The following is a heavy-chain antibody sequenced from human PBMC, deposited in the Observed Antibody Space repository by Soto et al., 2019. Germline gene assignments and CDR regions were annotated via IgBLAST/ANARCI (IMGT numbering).Heavy chain of an antibody. V-gene: IGHV5-51*01. CDR1: GYSFTSYW. CDR3: ARWGRESSSSFYYSYYYKDV. CDR2: IYPGDSDT. J-gene: IGHJ6*03. Sequence: GESLKISCKGSGYSFTSYWIGWVRQMPGKGLEWMGIIYPGDSDTRYSPSFQGQVTISADKSISTAYLQWSSLKASDTAMYYCARWGRESSSSFYYSYYYKDVWGKGTTVTVSS. D-gene: IGHD6-6*01.